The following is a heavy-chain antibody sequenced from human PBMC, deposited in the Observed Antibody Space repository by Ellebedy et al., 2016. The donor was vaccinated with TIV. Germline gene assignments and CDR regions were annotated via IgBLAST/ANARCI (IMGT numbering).Heavy chain of an antibody. V-gene: IGHV1-18*04. J-gene: IGHJ4*02. CDR3: ARDASIGFGELHSTDF. CDR2: ISAYNGDT. Sequence: AASVKVSCKASGYTFTSYGISWVRQAPGQGLEWMGWISAYNGDTNYAQNFQGRVPMTTDTSTSTAYMELRRLRSDDTALDYLARDASIGFGELHSTDFWGQGTLATVSP. CDR1: GYTFTSYG. D-gene: IGHD3-10*01.